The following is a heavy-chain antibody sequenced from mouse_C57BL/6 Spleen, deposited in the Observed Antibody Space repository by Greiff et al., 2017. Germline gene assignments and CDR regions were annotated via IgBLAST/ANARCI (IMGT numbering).Heavy chain of an antibody. CDR2: IDPENGDT. V-gene: IGHV14-4*01. Sequence: EVKLVESGAELVRPGASVKLSCTASGFNIKDDYMHWVKQRPEQGLEWIGWIDPENGDTEYASKFQGKATITADTSSNTAYLQLSSLTSEDTAVYYCTTQDSWFAYWGQGPLVTVSA. CDR1: GFNIKDDY. CDR3: TTQDSWFAY. J-gene: IGHJ3*01.